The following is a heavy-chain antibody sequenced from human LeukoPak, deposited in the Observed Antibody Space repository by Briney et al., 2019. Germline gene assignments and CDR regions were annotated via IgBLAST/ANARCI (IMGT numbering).Heavy chain of an antibody. V-gene: IGHV4-39*01. Sequence: SETLSLTCTVSGGSIISCAYYWGWIRQPPGKGLEWIGSIYYSGSTYYNPSLKSRVTISVDTSKNQFSLKLSSVTAADTAVYYCARLAVAGTIDYWGQGTLVTVSS. J-gene: IGHJ4*02. D-gene: IGHD6-19*01. CDR3: ARLAVAGTIDY. CDR2: IYYSGST. CDR1: GGSIISCAYY.